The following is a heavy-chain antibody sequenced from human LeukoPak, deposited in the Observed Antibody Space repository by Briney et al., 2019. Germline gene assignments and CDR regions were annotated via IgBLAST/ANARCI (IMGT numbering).Heavy chain of an antibody. CDR2: TYYSGST. V-gene: IGHV4-39*01. CDR1: GGSISSSSYY. Sequence: SETLSLTCTVSGGSISSSSYYWGWIRQPPGKGLEWIGNTYYSGSTYYNPSLKSRVTISVDTSKNQFSLNLSSVTAADTAIYYCARHEWTTSNLFGPWGQGTLVTVSS. J-gene: IGHJ5*02. CDR3: ARHEWTTSNLFGP. D-gene: IGHD4-11*01.